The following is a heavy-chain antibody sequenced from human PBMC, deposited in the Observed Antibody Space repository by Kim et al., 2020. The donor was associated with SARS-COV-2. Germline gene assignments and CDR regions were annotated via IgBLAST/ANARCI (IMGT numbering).Heavy chain of an antibody. CDR2: ISAYNGNT. CDR1: GYTFTSYG. V-gene: IGHV1-18*01. D-gene: IGHD6-13*01. Sequence: ASVKVSCKASGYTFTSYGINWVRQAPGQGLEWMGWISAYNGNTNYAQKLQGRVTMTTDTSTSTAYMELRSLRSDDTAVYYCARDDVPDEWEVIAAALTSRGDYWGQGSPVTVAS. CDR3: ARDDVPDEWEVIAAALTSRGDY. J-gene: IGHJ4*02.